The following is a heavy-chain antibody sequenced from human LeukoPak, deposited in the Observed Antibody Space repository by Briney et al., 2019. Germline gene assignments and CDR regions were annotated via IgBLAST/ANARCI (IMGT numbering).Heavy chain of an antibody. CDR3: ARITFGGVIVIWYFDY. J-gene: IGHJ4*02. CDR1: GYTFTGYY. Sequence: ASVKVSCTASGYTFTGYYMHWVRQAPGQGLEWMGWINPNSGGTNYAQKFQGRVTMTRDTSISTAYMELSRLRSDDTAVYYCARITFGGVIVIWYFDYWGQGTLVTVSS. D-gene: IGHD3-16*02. V-gene: IGHV1-2*02. CDR2: INPNSGGT.